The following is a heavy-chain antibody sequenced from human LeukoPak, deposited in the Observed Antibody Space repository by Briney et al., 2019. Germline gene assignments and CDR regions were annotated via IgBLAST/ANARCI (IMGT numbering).Heavy chain of an antibody. CDR3: AREYCSSTSCLYDY. D-gene: IGHD2-2*01. V-gene: IGHV3-48*01. J-gene: IGHJ4*02. Sequence: PGGSLRISCAASGFTFSSYSINLVRQAPGKGLEWVSYISSSSSTIYYADSVKGRFTISRDKAKNSLYLQMNSLRAEDTAVYYCAREYCSSTSCLYDYWGQGTLVTVSS. CDR2: ISSSSSTI. CDR1: GFTFSSYS.